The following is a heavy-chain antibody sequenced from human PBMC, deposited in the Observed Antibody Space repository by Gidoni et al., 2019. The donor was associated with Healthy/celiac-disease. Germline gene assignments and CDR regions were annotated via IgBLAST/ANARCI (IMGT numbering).Heavy chain of an antibody. Sequence: QVQLQESGPGLEKPSEILALTCTVPGGSICSYYWSWIRQPPGKGLEWIGYIYYSGSTNYNPSLKSRVTISVNTSKNQFSLKLSSVTAADTAVYYCAGLWFGELSPVEVFDPWGQGTLVTVSS. V-gene: IGHV4-59*01. CDR3: AGLWFGELSPVEVFDP. D-gene: IGHD3-10*01. J-gene: IGHJ5*02. CDR2: IYYSGST. CDR1: GGSICSYY.